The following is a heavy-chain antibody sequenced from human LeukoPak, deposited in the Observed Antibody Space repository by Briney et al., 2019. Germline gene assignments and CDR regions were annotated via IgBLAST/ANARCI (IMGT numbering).Heavy chain of an antibody. CDR1: GYTFTSYG. CDR3: ARNLYCTNGVCYTFDS. Sequence: ASVKVPCKASGYTFTSYGISWVRQAPGQGLEWMGWINAYNGNTNYAQKLQGRVTMTTDTSTSTAYMELRSLRSDDTAVYYCARNLYCTNGVCYTFDSWGQGTLVTVSS. J-gene: IGHJ4*02. CDR2: INAYNGNT. V-gene: IGHV1-18*01. D-gene: IGHD2-8*01.